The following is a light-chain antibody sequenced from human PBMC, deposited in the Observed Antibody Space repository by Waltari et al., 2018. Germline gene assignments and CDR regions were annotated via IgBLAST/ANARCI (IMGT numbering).Light chain of an antibody. J-gene: IGLJ3*02. CDR2: STR. CDR3: LLFYGGASNWV. Sequence: QTVVTQEPSLTVSPGETVTLTCASSTGAVTSGYYPNWFQQKPGQAPRTLIYSTRNKHPWTPARFSGSLLGGKAALTLSGVQPEDEAEYYCLLFYGGASNWVFGGGTKLTVL. CDR1: TGAVTSGYY. V-gene: IGLV7-43*01.